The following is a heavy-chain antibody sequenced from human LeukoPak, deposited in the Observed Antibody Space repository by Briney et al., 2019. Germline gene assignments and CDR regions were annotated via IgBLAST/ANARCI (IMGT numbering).Heavy chain of an antibody. CDR2: INPSGGSN. D-gene: IGHD4-23*01. CDR3: ARDGDYHGNSVHFDY. CDR1: GYTFTNYF. V-gene: IGHV1-46*01. J-gene: IGHJ4*02. Sequence: ASLNLSCKTSGYTFTNYFIHWVRQPPGQGLEWMGIINPSGGSNTYSPPFQGRITMTRDTSTNTDYLLLSTLRSEDTAVYYCARDGDYHGNSVHFDYWGQGTQVTVSS.